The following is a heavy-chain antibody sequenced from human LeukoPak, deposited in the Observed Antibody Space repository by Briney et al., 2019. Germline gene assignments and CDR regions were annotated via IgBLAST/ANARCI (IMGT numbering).Heavy chain of an antibody. CDR2: IYSDNT. J-gene: IGHJ6*03. Sequence: GGSLRLSCTVSGFTVSSNSMSWVRQAPGKGLEWVSFIYSDNTHYSDSVKGRFTISRDNSKNTLYLQMDRLRAEDTAVYYCAKEAKKPMITYGSGGSYYYYMDVWGKGTTVTISS. CDR1: GFTVSSNS. D-gene: IGHD3-16*01. V-gene: IGHV3-53*01. CDR3: AKEAKKPMITYGSGGSYYYYMDV.